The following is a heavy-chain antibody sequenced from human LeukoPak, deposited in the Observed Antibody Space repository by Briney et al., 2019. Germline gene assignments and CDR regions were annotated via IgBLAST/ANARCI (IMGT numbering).Heavy chain of an antibody. CDR3: ARDDYFDISGYYSDNAFDI. J-gene: IGHJ3*02. CDR1: GFTVNSSY. CDR2: ISGSGSSI. Sequence: GGSLRLSCAASGFTVNSSYINWVRQAPGKGLQWVSSISGSGSSIYYADSVKGRFTVSRDNAKNSLSLQMNSLRAEDTAVYYCARDDYFDISGYYSDNAFDIWGQGTMVTVSS. D-gene: IGHD3-22*01. V-gene: IGHV3-21*01.